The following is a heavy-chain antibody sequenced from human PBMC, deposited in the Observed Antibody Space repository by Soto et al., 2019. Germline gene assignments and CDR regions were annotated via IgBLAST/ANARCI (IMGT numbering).Heavy chain of an antibody. CDR3: ARDGGKTTIVVVPAAMEKYYYYYYMDV. CDR1: GYTFTSYG. Sequence: ASVKVSCKASGYTFTSYGISWVRQAPGQGLEWMGWTSAYNGNTNYAQKLQGRVTMTTDTSTSTAYMELRSLRSDDTAVYYCARDGGKTTIVVVPAAMEKYYYYYYMDVWGKGTTVTVSS. J-gene: IGHJ6*03. V-gene: IGHV1-18*01. D-gene: IGHD2-2*01. CDR2: TSAYNGNT.